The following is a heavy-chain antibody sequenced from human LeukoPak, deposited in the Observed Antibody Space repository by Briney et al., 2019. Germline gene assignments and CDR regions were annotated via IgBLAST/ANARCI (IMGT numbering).Heavy chain of an antibody. CDR3: AREHSPVAGTSWFDP. V-gene: IGHV4-59*01. D-gene: IGHD6-19*01. CDR1: GGSISSYY. J-gene: IGHJ5*02. CDR2: IYYSGST. Sequence: SETLSLTCTVSGGSISSYYWSWIRQPPGKGLEWIGYIYYSGSTNYNPSLKSRVTISVDTSKNQFSLKLSSVTAADTAVYYCAREHSPVAGTSWFDPWGQGTLVTVSS.